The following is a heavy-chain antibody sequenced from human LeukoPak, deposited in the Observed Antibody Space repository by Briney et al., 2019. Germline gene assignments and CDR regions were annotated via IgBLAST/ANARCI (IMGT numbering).Heavy chain of an antibody. D-gene: IGHD3-22*01. V-gene: IGHV3-9*01. CDR3: AKGSMMGDYFDY. CDR1: GFTFDDYA. CDR2: ISWNSGSI. Sequence: GGSLRLSCAASGFTFDDYAMHWVRQAPGKGLEWVSGISWNSGSIGYADSVKDRFTISRDNAKNSLYLQMNSLRAEDTALYYCAKGSMMGDYFDYWGQGTLVTVSS. J-gene: IGHJ4*02.